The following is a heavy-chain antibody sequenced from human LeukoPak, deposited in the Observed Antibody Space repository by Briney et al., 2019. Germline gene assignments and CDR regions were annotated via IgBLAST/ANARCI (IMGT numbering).Heavy chain of an antibody. D-gene: IGHD3-22*01. CDR1: GYTFSSNG. CDR2: INVKSGGT. V-gene: IGHV1-2*02. CDR3: ARDSGYPYYFDF. Sequence: ASVKVSCKASGYTFSSNGISWVRQAPGQGLEWIGWINVKSGGTNYAQKFQGRVTVTRDTSIRTAYMELSSLRSDDTALYYCARDSGYPYYFDFWGQGTLVTVSS. J-gene: IGHJ4*02.